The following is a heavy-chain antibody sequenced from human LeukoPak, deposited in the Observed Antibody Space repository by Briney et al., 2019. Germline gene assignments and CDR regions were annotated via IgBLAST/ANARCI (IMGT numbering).Heavy chain of an antibody. CDR2: IYPGDSDT. D-gene: IGHD2-2*01. V-gene: IGHV5-51*01. J-gene: IGHJ6*03. CDR3: ARRKDIVVPAANTRWVYYYMDV. Sequence: KDGESLKISCKGSGYSFTSYWIGWLRQMPGEGLEWMGIIYPGDSDTRYSPSFQGQVTISADKSISTAYLQWSSLKASDTAMYYCARRKDIVVPAANTRWVYYYMDVWGKGTTVTVSS. CDR1: GYSFTSYW.